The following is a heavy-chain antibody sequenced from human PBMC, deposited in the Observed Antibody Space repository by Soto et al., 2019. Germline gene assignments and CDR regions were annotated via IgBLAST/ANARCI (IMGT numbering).Heavy chain of an antibody. Sequence: EVQLVESGGGLDKPGGSLRLSCVTSGFTFSRNTMNWVRQAPGKGLEWVASITSSGSYVYYADSVKGRFSASRDNANNSLSLQMNSLRPDDTAVYFCVKDEGIEAMDVWGQGTTVSVSS. D-gene: IGHD3-3*02. CDR3: VKDEGIEAMDV. V-gene: IGHV3-21*01. J-gene: IGHJ6*02. CDR2: ITSSGSYV. CDR1: GFTFSRNT.